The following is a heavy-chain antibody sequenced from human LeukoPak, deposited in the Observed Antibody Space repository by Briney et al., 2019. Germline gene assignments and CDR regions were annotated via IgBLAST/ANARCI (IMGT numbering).Heavy chain of an antibody. J-gene: IGHJ4*02. CDR1: GGSISSYY. CDR2: IYCSGST. CDR3: ARLRNYYGSGSLDY. D-gene: IGHD3-10*01. Sequence: SETLSLTCTVSGGSISSYYRSWIRQPPGKGLEWIGYIYCSGSTNYNPSLKSRVTISVDTSKNQFSLKLSSVTAADTAVYYCARLRNYYGSGSLDYWGQGTLVTVSS. V-gene: IGHV4-59*01.